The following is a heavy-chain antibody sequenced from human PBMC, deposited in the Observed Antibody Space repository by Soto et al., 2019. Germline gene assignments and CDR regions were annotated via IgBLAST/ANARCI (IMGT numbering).Heavy chain of an antibody. D-gene: IGHD4-17*01. CDR1: GGTFSSYA. Sequence: QVQLVQSGAEVKKPGSSVKVSCKASGGTFSSYAISWVRQAPGQGLEWMGGIIPIFGTANYAQKFQGRVTITAEESRSTAYMERRSLRSEDTAVDYCAGANGDYRQYLFGEWGQGTLVTVSS. CDR3: AGANGDYRQYLFGE. CDR2: IIPIFGTA. J-gene: IGHJ4*02. V-gene: IGHV1-69*01.